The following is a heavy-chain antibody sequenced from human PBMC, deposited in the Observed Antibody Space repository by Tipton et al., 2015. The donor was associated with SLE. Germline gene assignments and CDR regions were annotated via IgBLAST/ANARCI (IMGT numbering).Heavy chain of an antibody. CDR3: ASRWYCTGGVCPVGY. D-gene: IGHD2-8*02. V-gene: IGHV1-2*02. CDR2: INPNSGGT. CDR1: GYTFTGYY. Sequence: QLVQSGAEVKKPGASVKVSCKASGYTFTGYYMHWVRQAPGQGLEWMGWINPNSGGTNYAQKLQGRVTMTRDTSISTAYMELSRLRSDDTAVYYCASRWYCTGGVCPVGYWGQGTLVTVSS. J-gene: IGHJ4*02.